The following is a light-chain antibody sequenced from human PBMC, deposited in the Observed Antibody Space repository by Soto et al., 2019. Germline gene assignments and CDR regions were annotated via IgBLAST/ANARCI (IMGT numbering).Light chain of an antibody. Sequence: QSVLTQPPSVSGAPGQRVTISCTGSSSNIGAGYDVHWYQQIPGTAPKLLIYSNNNRPSGVPDRFSGSKSGTSASLAITELQAEDEADNYCQSYDSSRSVVFGGGTKLTVL. J-gene: IGLJ2*01. V-gene: IGLV1-40*01. CDR3: QSYDSSRSVV. CDR1: SSNIGAGYD. CDR2: SNN.